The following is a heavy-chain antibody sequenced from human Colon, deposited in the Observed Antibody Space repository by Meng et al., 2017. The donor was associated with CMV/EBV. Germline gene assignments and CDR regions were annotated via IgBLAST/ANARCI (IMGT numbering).Heavy chain of an antibody. CDR2: INPNSGGT. CDR1: GYTFTGYY. J-gene: IGHJ5*02. Sequence: QVQLVPAVAEVKTPGASVKCSCKASGYTFTGYYMHWVRQAPGQGLELMGWINPNSGGTNYAQKFRGRVTMTRDTSISTAYMELSRLRSDDTAVYYCARAPYNWNDEGWFDPWGQGTLVTVSS. D-gene: IGHD1-20*01. CDR3: ARAPYNWNDEGWFDP. V-gene: IGHV1-2*02.